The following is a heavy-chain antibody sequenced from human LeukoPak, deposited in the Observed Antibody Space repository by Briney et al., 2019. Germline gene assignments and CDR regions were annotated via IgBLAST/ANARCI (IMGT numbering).Heavy chain of an antibody. Sequence: GASVKVSCKASGGTFSSYAISWVRQAPGQGLEWMGGIIPIFGTANYAQKFQGRVTITTDESTSTAYMELSSLRSEDPAVYYCAVEGSGPRDPGYFDYWGQGTLVTVSS. CDR3: AVEGSGPRDPGYFDY. J-gene: IGHJ4*02. V-gene: IGHV1-69*05. CDR1: GGTFSSYA. D-gene: IGHD3-10*01. CDR2: IIPIFGTA.